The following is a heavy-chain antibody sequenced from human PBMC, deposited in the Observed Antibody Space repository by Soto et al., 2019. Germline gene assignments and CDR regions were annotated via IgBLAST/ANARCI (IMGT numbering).Heavy chain of an antibody. J-gene: IGHJ6*02. CDR1: GYTFTDYW. D-gene: IGHD6-19*01. V-gene: IGHV5-51*01. Sequence: PGESLKISCKGSGYTFTDYWIGWVRQLPGKGLEWMGIIYPGDSDTRYSPSFQGHVTITVDKSTSTAYLQWNTLKASDTAMYYCARHSSNFRYYYYAMDVWDQGTTVTFSS. CDR3: ARHSSNFRYYYYAMDV. CDR2: IYPGDSDT.